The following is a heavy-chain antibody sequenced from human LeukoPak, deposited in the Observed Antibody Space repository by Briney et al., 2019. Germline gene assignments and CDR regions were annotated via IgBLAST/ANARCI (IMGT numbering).Heavy chain of an antibody. CDR2: ISYDGSNK. V-gene: IGHV3-30*01. J-gene: IGHJ4*02. D-gene: IGHD3-3*01. CDR1: GFTFSSYA. CDR3: ARAGGPYYDFWSGYYDY. Sequence: GGSLRLSCAASGFTFSSYAMHWVRQAPGKGLEWVAVISYDGSNKYYADSVKGRFTISRDNSKNTLYLQMNSLRAGDTAVYYCARAGGPYYDFWSGYYDYWGQGTLVTVSS.